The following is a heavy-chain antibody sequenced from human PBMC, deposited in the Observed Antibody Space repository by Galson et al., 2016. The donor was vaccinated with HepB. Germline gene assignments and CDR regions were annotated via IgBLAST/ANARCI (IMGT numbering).Heavy chain of an antibody. CDR3: VGGKLASGWPY. J-gene: IGHJ4*02. Sequence: ETLSLTCTVTGYTISSGFFWGWIRQAPGKGLEWIGRVYRTGDTYYNPSLASRVTISMDKINGQFSLRLNSVTATDTAVYYCVGGKLASGWPYWGQGNLVRVSS. D-gene: IGHD4-23*01. CDR1: GYTISSGFF. V-gene: IGHV4-38-2*02. CDR2: VYRTGDT.